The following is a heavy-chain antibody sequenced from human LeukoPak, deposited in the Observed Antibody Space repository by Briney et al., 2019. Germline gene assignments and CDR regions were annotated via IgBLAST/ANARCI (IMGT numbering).Heavy chain of an antibody. CDR1: GFTFDDYA. V-gene: IGHV3-9*01. J-gene: IGHJ6*02. CDR2: ISWNSGSI. CDR3: AKGIGYVIATTDGMDV. Sequence: GGSLRLSCAASGFTFDDYAMHWVRQAPGKGLEWVSGISWNSGSIAYADSVKGRFTISRDNAKNSLYLQMNSLRAEDTALYYCAKGIGYVIATTDGMDVWGQGTTVTVSS. D-gene: IGHD6-13*01.